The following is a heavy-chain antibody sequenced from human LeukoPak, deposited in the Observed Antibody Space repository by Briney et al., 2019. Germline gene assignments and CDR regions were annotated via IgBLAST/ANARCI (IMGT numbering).Heavy chain of an antibody. CDR1: GLTFSSQW. D-gene: IGHD1-26*01. CDR2: IYSGGST. Sequence: SGGSLRLSCAASGLTFSSQWMTWVRQAPGKGLEWVSIIYSGGSTFYADSVKGRFTISRDNSKNTLYLQMNSLRAEDTAVYYCARGGSYLSAFDIWGQGTMVTVSS. J-gene: IGHJ3*02. V-gene: IGHV3-53*01. CDR3: ARGGSYLSAFDI.